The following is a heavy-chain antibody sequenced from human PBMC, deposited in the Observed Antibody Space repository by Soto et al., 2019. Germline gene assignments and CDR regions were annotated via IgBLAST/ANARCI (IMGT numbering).Heavy chain of an antibody. CDR1: GGSISSSNW. CDR3: ARVLGIWELLGIDL. Sequence: SETLSLTCAVSGGSISSSNWWSWVRQPPGKGLEWIGEIYHSGSTNYNPSLKSRVTISVDKSKNQFSLKLSCVTAADTAVYYCARVLGIWELLGIDLWGQGTRVTVAS. D-gene: IGHD1-26*01. CDR2: IYHSGST. V-gene: IGHV4-4*02. J-gene: IGHJ5*02.